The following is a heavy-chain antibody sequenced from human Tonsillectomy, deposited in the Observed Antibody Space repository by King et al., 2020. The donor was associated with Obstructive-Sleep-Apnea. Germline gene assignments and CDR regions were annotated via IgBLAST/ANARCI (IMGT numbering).Heavy chain of an antibody. Sequence: VQLVESGAEVKQPGASVKVSCKASGYTFIGYYIHWVRQAPEQGLEWMGWINPNSGDTNYAQQFQGRVTMTRDTSIRTAYMELSGLRSDATAVYYCATYSSNSIWGQGALVTVSS. V-gene: IGHV1-2*02. CDR3: ATYSSNSI. CDR2: INPNSGDT. CDR1: GYTFIGYY. J-gene: IGHJ4*02. D-gene: IGHD6-13*01.